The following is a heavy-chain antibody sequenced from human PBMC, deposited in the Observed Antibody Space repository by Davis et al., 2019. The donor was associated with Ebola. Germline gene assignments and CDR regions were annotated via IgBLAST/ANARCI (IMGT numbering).Heavy chain of an antibody. D-gene: IGHD6-19*01. Sequence: AASVKVSCKASGYTFTSYGISWVRQAPGQGLEWMGWISAYNGNTNYAQKLQGRVTMTTDTSTNTAYMDLRSLRSDDTAVYYCATTQWLREFDNWGQGTLVTVSS. V-gene: IGHV1-18*01. J-gene: IGHJ4*02. CDR2: ISAYNGNT. CDR1: GYTFTSYG. CDR3: ATTQWLREFDN.